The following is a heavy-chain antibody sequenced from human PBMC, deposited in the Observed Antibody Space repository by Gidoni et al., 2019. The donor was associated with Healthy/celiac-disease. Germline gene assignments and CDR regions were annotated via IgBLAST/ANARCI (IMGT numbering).Heavy chain of an antibody. CDR1: GFTFSSYW. V-gene: IGHV3-7*01. D-gene: IGHD3-10*02. CDR2: IKQDGSEK. J-gene: IGHJ6*02. Sequence: EVQLVESGGGLVQPGGSLRLSCAASGFTFSSYWMSWVRQAPGKGLEWVANIKQDGSEKYYVDSVKGRFTISRDNAKNSLYLQMNSLRAEDTAVYYCATENGPLCDGMDVWGQGTTVTVSS. CDR3: ATENGPLCDGMDV.